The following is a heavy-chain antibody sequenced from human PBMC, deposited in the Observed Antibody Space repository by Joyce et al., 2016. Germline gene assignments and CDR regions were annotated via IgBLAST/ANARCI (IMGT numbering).Heavy chain of an antibody. V-gene: IGHV3-48*02. Sequence: EVQLVESGGGLVQSGGSLRLSCVASGFTFSRYSINWVRQAPGKGLELVSYISSSSNTIYYADSVKGRFTISRDNAKNSLYLQMNSLRDEDTAVYYCASRYYDFWSGSYSYFYGMDVWGQGTTVTVSS. CDR2: ISSSSNTI. CDR1: GFTFSRYS. J-gene: IGHJ6*02. D-gene: IGHD3-3*01. CDR3: ASRYYDFWSGSYSYFYGMDV.